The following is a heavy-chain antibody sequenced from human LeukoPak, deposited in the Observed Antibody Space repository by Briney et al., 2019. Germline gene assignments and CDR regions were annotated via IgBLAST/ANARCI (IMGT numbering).Heavy chain of an antibody. CDR2: ISYDGSNK. CDR3: ASDVYSSSWYYYYYGMDV. D-gene: IGHD6-13*01. V-gene: IGHV3-30-3*01. J-gene: IGHJ6*02. Sequence: GGSLRPSCAASGFTFSSYAMHWVRQAPGKGLEWAAVISYDGSNKYYADSVKGRFTISRDNSKNTLYLQMNSLRAEDTAVYYCASDVYSSSWYYYYYGMDVWGQGTTVTVSS. CDR1: GFTFSSYA.